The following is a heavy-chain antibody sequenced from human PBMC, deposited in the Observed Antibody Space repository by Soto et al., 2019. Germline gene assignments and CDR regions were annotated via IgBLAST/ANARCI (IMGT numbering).Heavy chain of an antibody. CDR1: GGSISSGGYY. D-gene: IGHD3-3*01. CDR2: IYNTGST. CDR3: ARGRAGFFWSGSRDNWFEP. V-gene: IGHV4-31*03. Sequence: SLTCTVSGGSISSGGYYWSWIRQHPGRGLEWIGYIYNTGSTTYNPSLKSRVTISLDTSKNQFSLKLTSVTAADTAVYYCARGRAGFFWSGSRDNWFEPWGQGALVTV. J-gene: IGHJ5*02.